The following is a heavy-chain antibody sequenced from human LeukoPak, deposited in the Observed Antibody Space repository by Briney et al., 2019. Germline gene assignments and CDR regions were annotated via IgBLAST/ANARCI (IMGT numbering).Heavy chain of an antibody. J-gene: IGHJ4*02. Sequence: ASVKVSCKASGYSSSSYAIHWVRQAPGQRLEWMGWINTRSGDTEYSQEFQGRVTISRDIAESTASMELRSLRSDDMGVYYCARDSGRGWYEFRWGQGTLVTVSS. CDR1: GYSSSSYA. D-gene: IGHD6-19*01. CDR2: INTRSGDT. CDR3: ARDSGRGWYEFR. V-gene: IGHV1-3*03.